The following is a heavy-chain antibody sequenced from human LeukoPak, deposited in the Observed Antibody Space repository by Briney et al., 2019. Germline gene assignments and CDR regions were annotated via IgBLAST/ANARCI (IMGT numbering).Heavy chain of an antibody. V-gene: IGHV4-4*02. CDR1: GGSISSSNW. CDR2: IYHSGST. Sequence: SETLSLTCAVSGGSISSSNWWSWVRQPPGKGLEWIGEIYHSGSTNYNPSLKSRVTISVDKSKNQFSLKLSSVTAADTAVYYCASQGSGSYYTDALDIWGQGTMVTVSS. J-gene: IGHJ3*02. D-gene: IGHD3-10*01. CDR3: ASQGSGSYYTDALDI.